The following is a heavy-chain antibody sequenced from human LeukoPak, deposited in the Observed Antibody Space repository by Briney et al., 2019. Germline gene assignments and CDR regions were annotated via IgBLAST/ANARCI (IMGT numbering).Heavy chain of an antibody. J-gene: IGHJ4*02. CDR2: MFNYGGT. CDR1: GGFISSHY. D-gene: IGHD2-8*01. Sequence: SETLSLTCTVSGGFISSHYWTWIRQPPGKGLEWIGYMFNYGGTKYNPSLESRVIISGDSSKSQFSLKVKSVTAADTAVYYCARSVNGHSFDYWGQGTLVTVSS. V-gene: IGHV4-59*11. CDR3: ARSVNGHSFDY.